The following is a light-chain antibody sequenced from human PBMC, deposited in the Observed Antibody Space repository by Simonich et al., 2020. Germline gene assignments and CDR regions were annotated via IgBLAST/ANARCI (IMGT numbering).Light chain of an antibody. J-gene: IGKJ1*01. CDR2: WAS. V-gene: IGKV4-1*01. Sequence: DIVMTQSPDSLAVSLGERATINCNSSQSVLYSSNNKNYLALYQQKPGQPPKLLIFWASTRESGVPDRFSGSGSGTDFTLTISSLQAEDVAVYYCQQYYSTPWTFGQGTKVEIK. CDR3: QQYYSTPWT. CDR1: QSVLYSSNNKNY.